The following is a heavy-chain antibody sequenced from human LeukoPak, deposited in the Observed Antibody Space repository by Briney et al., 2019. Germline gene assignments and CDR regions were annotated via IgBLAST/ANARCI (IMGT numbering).Heavy chain of an antibody. Sequence: ASVEVSCKASGGTFSSYAISWVRQAPGQGLEWMGGIIPIFGTANYAQKFQGRVTITADESTSTAYMELSSLRSEDTAVYYCARGWAPRKEWLILNWFDPWGQGTLVTVSS. D-gene: IGHD5-12*01. J-gene: IGHJ5*02. V-gene: IGHV1-69*13. CDR1: GGTFSSYA. CDR3: ARGWAPRKEWLILNWFDP. CDR2: IIPIFGTA.